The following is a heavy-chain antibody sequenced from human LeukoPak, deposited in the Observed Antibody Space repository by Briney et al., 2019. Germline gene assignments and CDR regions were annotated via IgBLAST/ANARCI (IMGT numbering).Heavy chain of an antibody. V-gene: IGHV4-31*03. CDR2: THSGGST. CDR3: ARDAGEYVGGSAGHFFDF. D-gene: IGHD1-26*01. Sequence: SETLSLTCTVSGASISSGNSYWSWIRQHPGRGLEWIGYTHSGGSTYYNPSFRSRVSISLDAIDNQFSLRLTSVTAADTAVYYCARDAGEYVGGSAGHFFDFWGQGDLVTVSS. CDR1: GASISSGNSY. J-gene: IGHJ4*02.